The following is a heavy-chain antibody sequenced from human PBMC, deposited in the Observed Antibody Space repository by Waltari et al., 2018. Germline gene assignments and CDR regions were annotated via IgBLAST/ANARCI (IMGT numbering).Heavy chain of an antibody. Sequence: QVQLQESGPGLLKPSGTLSVTCAVPGDSISGTYWWSWVRQPPGRGLGWIGQIHGNGTSHYIPSLERRVTVSIDTSNNHFALKVTSATAADPAVYYCARDRGRGLYLDSWGQGTLVTVSP. V-gene: IGHV4-4*02. J-gene: IGHJ4*02. CDR1: GDSISGTYW. D-gene: IGHD2-15*01. CDR2: IHGNGTS. CDR3: ARDRGRGLYLDS.